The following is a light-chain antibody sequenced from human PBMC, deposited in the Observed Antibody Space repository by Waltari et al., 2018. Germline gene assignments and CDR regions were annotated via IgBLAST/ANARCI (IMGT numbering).Light chain of an antibody. CDR2: DAS. CDR3: QKYGSLPAT. CDR1: QSISKY. Sequence: EIMLTQSPGTLSLSPGERATLSCRASQSISKYLAWYQQKPGQAPRLLIYDASIRATGLPDRFSGSGYGTDFSLTISRLEPEDYAVYYCQKYGSLPATFGRGTKVEIK. V-gene: IGKV3-20*01. J-gene: IGKJ1*01.